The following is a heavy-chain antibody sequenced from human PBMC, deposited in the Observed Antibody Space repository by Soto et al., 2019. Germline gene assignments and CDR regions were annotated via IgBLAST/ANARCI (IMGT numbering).Heavy chain of an antibody. CDR1: GGSISSYY. CDR3: ARGYYDILTGYYNWSAP. J-gene: IGHJ5*02. CDR2: IYYSGST. V-gene: IGHV4-59*01. Sequence: SETLSLTCTVSGGSISSYYWSWIRQPPGKGLEWIGYIYYSGSTNYNPSLKSRVTISVDTSKNQFSLKLSSVTAADTAVYYCARGYYDILTGYYNWSAPWGQGTLVTVSS. D-gene: IGHD3-9*01.